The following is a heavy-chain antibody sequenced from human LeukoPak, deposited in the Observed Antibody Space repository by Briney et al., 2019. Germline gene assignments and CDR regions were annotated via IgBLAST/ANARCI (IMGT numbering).Heavy chain of an antibody. CDR3: AKGGIAMADYYFDY. J-gene: IGHJ4*02. D-gene: IGHD6-19*01. CDR2: IDSDGSRI. Sequence: PGGSLRLSCAASGFTFSSSWMHWVRQAPGKGRVGVSRIDSDGSRISYADSVKGRFTISRDNSKNTLYLQMNSLRAEDTAVYYCAKGGIAMADYYFDYWGQGTLVTVSS. V-gene: IGHV3-74*01. CDR1: GFTFSSSW.